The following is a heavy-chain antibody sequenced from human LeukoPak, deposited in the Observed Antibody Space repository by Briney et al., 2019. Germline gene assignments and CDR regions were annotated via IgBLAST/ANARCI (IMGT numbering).Heavy chain of an antibody. V-gene: IGHV3-21*01. D-gene: IGHD3-16*01. J-gene: IGHJ2*01. CDR2: ISSGSSYI. CDR1: GFTFSNFR. CDR3: ARDGGMDYGYWYFDL. Sequence: GGSLTLPCAASGFTFSNFRMNWVRHAPGKGLEWVSSISSGSSYIKYADSVQGRFTISRDNAKNALFLQMNSLRGDDTAVYYCARDGGMDYGYWYFDLWGRGTLVTVSS.